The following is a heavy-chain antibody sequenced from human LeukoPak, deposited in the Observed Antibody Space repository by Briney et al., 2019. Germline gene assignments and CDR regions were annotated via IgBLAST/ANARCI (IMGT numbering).Heavy chain of an antibody. CDR3: AKENRGSGYYYYMDV. V-gene: IGHV3-23*01. J-gene: IGHJ6*03. CDR1: GFTFSNYA. D-gene: IGHD2-15*01. Sequence: GGSLRLSCAASGFTFSNYAMSWVRQALGKGLEWVSAISGSGVSAYYADSVKGRFTISRDNSKNTLFLQMNSLRAEDTAVYYCAKENRGSGYYYYMDVWGKGTTVTVSS. CDR2: ISGSGVSA.